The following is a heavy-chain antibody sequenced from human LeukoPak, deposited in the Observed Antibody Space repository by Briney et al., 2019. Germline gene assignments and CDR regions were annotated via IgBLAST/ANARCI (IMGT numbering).Heavy chain of an antibody. CDR3: ARGYDYVWGSHRALGY. D-gene: IGHD3-16*02. V-gene: IGHV4-59*01. J-gene: IGHJ4*02. Sequence: SETLSLTCTVLDGSISRYYWSWIRQPPGKGLEWIGYIYYSGRTNYNPSLTSRVTISVDTSKNQFSLKLSSVTAADTAVYYCARGYDYVWGSHRALGYWGQGTLVTVSS. CDR1: DGSISRYY. CDR2: IYYSGRT.